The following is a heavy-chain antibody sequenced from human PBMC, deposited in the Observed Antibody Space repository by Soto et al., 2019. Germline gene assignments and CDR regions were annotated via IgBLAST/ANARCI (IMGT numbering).Heavy chain of an antibody. CDR3: AREVRQQLGRYYYYGMDV. Sequence: QVQLVQSGGEVKKPGASVKVSCKASGYTFTIYGISWVRQAPGQGLEWMGWISAYNGDINYAQRLQGRVTMTTDTSTSTAYMELRSLRSDDTAVYYCAREVRQQLGRYYYYGMDVWGQGTTVTVSS. J-gene: IGHJ6*02. V-gene: IGHV1-18*01. CDR2: ISAYNGDI. CDR1: GYTFTIYG. D-gene: IGHD6-13*01.